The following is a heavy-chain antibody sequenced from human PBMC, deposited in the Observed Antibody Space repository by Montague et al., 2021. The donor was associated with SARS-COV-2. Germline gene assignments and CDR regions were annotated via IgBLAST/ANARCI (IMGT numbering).Heavy chain of an antibody. Sequence: SETLSLTCTVSGGSISSSSYYWGWIRQPRGKGREWIGSIYYSGSTYYNLSLQSPITISVAKTKNQLTLKLSTVTAAATAVYYCARFPTPFYYDINAAPATPDAMDPWGQGTMVTVSS. CDR2: IYYSGST. J-gene: IGHJ3*01. V-gene: IGHV4-39*01. CDR3: ARFPTPFYYDINAAPATPDAMDP. D-gene: IGHD3-22*01. CDR1: GGSISSSSYY.